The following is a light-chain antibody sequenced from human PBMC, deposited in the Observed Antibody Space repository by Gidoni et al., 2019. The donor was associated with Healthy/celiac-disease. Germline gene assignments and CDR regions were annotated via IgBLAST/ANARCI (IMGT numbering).Light chain of an antibody. J-gene: IGKJ3*01. Sequence: DIQMTQSPSSLSASVGDRVTITCRASQSISSYVNWYQQKPGKATKLLIYAASSLQSGGPSRFSGSGSGTDFTLTISSLQPEDFATYYCQQSYSTLFTFXPXTKVDIK. CDR3: QQSYSTLFT. CDR1: QSISSY. CDR2: AAS. V-gene: IGKV1-39*01.